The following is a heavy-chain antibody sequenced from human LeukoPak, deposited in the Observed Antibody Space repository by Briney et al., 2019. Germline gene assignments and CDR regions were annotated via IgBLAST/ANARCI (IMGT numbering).Heavy chain of an antibody. CDR2: IWYDGSNK. Sequence: QPGGSLRLSCAASGFTFSSYGMHWVRQAPGKGLEWVAVIWYDGSNKYYADSVKGRFTISRDNSKNTLYLQMNSLRAEDTAVYYCVRDPESYGSGSLFDYWGQGTLVTVSS. CDR1: GFTFSSYG. V-gene: IGHV3-33*01. D-gene: IGHD3-10*01. J-gene: IGHJ4*02. CDR3: VRDPESYGSGSLFDY.